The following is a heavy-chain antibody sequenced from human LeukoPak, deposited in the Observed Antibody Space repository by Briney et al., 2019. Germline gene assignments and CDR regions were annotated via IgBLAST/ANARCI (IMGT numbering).Heavy chain of an antibody. CDR2: ISAYNGNT. D-gene: IGHD1-14*01. V-gene: IGHV1-18*01. CDR3: ARGRTLDGFDI. J-gene: IGHJ3*02. Sequence: AASVKVSCKASGYTFTSYDINWVRQATGQGLEWMGWISAYNGNTNYAQKLQGRVTMTTDTSTSTAYMELRSLRSDDTAVYYCARGRTLDGFDIWGRGTMVTVSS. CDR1: GYTFTSYD.